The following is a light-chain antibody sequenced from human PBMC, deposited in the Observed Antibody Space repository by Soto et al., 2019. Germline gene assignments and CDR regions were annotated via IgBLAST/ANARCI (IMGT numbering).Light chain of an antibody. CDR2: EGS. CDR3: CSYAGSSTYV. CDR1: SSDVGSYNL. J-gene: IGLJ1*01. V-gene: IGLV2-23*01. Sequence: QSALTQPASVSGSPGQSITISCTGTSSDVGSYNLVSWYQQHPGKAPKLMIYEGSKRPSGVSNRFSGSKSGNTASLTISALQAEDDADYYCCSYAGSSTYVFGTGTKLTVL.